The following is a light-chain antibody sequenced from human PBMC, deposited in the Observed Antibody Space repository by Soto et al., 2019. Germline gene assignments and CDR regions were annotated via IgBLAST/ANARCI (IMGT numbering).Light chain of an antibody. CDR1: QGISNY. J-gene: IGKJ3*01. Sequence: DIQMTQSPSSLAASVGDRVTISCRASQGISNYLAWYQQKPGKAPKLLTCATSTLQSGVSSRFTGSGYCTEFTFVISSRQPRDGSTYCCRMYHCSPFTFGRGTKLD. CDR3: RMYHCSPFT. CDR2: ATS. V-gene: IGKV1-27*01.